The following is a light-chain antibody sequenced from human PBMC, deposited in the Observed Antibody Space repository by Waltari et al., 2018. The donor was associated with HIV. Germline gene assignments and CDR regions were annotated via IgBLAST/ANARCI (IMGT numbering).Light chain of an antibody. Sequence: QSELTQPPSVSAAPGQRGTISCTGSSSNIGAGYDVHWYQQVQGRALIDFNYGNTNRPPGVPNRLSGCKSGYSASLVSTGLQSEDEAYDYCQSYDSNLSGLFGGGTKVTVL. J-gene: IGLJ2*01. CDR2: GNT. CDR3: QSYDSNLSGL. CDR1: SSNIGAGYD. V-gene: IGLV1-40*01.